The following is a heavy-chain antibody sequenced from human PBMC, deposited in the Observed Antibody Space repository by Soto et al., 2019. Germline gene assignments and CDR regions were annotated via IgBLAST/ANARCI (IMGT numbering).Heavy chain of an antibody. CDR1: GGTFSSYA. V-gene: IGHV1-69*12. Sequence: QVQLVQSGAAVKKPGSSVKVSCKASGGTFSSYAISWVRQAPGQGLEWMGGIIPIFGTANYAQKFQGRVTITADESTSTAYMELSSLRSEDTAVYYCARGVLDGGFLPWDYYYGMDVWGQGTTVTVSS. CDR2: IIPIFGTA. D-gene: IGHD3-16*01. J-gene: IGHJ6*02. CDR3: ARGVLDGGFLPWDYYYGMDV.